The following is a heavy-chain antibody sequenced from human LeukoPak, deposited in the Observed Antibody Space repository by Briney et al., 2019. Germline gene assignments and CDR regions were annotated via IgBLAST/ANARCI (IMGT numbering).Heavy chain of an antibody. CDR1: GFTFDDYY. Sequence: PGGSLRLSCTASGFTFDDYYITWIRQAPGKGLDWLAYISSSGTATYYADSVKGRFTISRDNAKNSLYLQMDSLTAEDTAMYYCARPARSGIYYPDAFENWGQGTMVTVSS. D-gene: IGHD3-10*01. J-gene: IGHJ3*02. V-gene: IGHV3-11*04. CDR3: ARPARSGIYYPDAFEN. CDR2: ISSSGTAT.